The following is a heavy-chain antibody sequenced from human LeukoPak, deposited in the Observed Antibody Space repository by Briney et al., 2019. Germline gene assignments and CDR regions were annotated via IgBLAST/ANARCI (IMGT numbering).Heavy chain of an antibody. CDR3: ARGGYSDHDGL. V-gene: IGHV4-34*01. CDR1: GGSFSGYY. J-gene: IGHJ4*02. Sequence: PSETLSLTCAVYGGSFSGYYWSWIRQPPGKGLEWIGEINHSGSTNYYPSLKSRVTISVDTSKNKFSLKLSSVTAADTDVYYCARGGYSDHDGLWGQGTLVTVSS. D-gene: IGHD5-12*01. CDR2: INHSGST.